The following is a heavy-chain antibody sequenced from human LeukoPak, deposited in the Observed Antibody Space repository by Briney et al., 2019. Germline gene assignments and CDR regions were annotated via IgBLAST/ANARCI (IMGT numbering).Heavy chain of an antibody. J-gene: IGHJ4*02. D-gene: IGHD3-10*01. V-gene: IGHV4-38-2*02. CDR2: IYHSGTT. Sequence: SETLSLTCTVSGYSIGSGYYWGWIRQPPVKGLEWIGSIYHSGTTYYYPSLKSRVTMSVDTSKNQFSLNLSSVTAADTAVYYCARVDGSGRHTPYYFDYWGQGTLVTVSS. CDR3: ARVDGSGRHTPYYFDY. CDR1: GYSIGSGYY.